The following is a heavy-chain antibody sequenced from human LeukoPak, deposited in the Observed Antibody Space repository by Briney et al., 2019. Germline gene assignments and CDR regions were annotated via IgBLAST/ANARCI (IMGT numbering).Heavy chain of an antibody. D-gene: IGHD6-6*01. CDR2: IYYTGTT. CDR1: GGSISSYY. V-gene: IGHV4-59*08. J-gene: IGHJ4*02. CDR3: ARHTGAARTLFDY. Sequence: SETLSLTCTVSGGSISSYYWSWIRQPPGKGLEWIGYIYYTGTTDSNPSLKSRVTISLDTSKNQFSLNLSSVTAADTAVYYCARHTGAARTLFDYWGQGTLVTVSS.